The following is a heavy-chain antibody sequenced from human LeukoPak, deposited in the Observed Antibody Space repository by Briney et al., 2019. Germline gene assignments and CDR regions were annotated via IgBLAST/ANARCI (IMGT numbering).Heavy chain of an antibody. D-gene: IGHD2-15*01. J-gene: IGHJ4*02. Sequence: GASVKVSCKASGYTFTSYGISWVRQAPGQGLEWMGWISAYNGNTNYAQKLQGRVTMTTDTSTSTAYMELRSLRSDDTAVYYCARVERARYCSGGSCYDYWGQGTLATVSS. CDR3: ARVERARYCSGGSCYDY. CDR1: GYTFTSYG. V-gene: IGHV1-18*01. CDR2: ISAYNGNT.